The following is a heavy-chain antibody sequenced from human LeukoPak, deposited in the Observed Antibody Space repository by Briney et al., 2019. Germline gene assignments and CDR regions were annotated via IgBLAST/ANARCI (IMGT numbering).Heavy chain of an antibody. CDR3: AREPKARSGSYYGY. Sequence: ASVKVSCKASGYTFTSYGISWVRHAPGQGLEWMGWISAYNGNTNYAQKLQGRVTMTTDTSTSTAYMELRSLRSDDTAVYYCAREPKARSGSYYGYWGQGTLVTVSS. CDR1: GYTFTSYG. J-gene: IGHJ4*02. V-gene: IGHV1-18*01. D-gene: IGHD1-26*01. CDR2: ISAYNGNT.